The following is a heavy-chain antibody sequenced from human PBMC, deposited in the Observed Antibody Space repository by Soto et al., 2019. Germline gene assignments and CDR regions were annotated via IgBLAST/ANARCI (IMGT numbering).Heavy chain of an antibody. CDR1: GFTFSSYG. CDR2: IWYDGSNK. CDR3: ARGVMVTVMVRWYFDL. Sequence: QVQLVESGGGVVQPGRSLRLSCAASGFTFSSYGMHWVRQAPCKGLEWLAVIWYDGSNKYYADSVKGRFTISRDNSKKKRYLQMNTLSDEDRAVYYWARGVMVTVMVRWYFDLWGRVTLVNVSS. J-gene: IGHJ2*01. V-gene: IGHV3-33*01. D-gene: IGHD2-21*02.